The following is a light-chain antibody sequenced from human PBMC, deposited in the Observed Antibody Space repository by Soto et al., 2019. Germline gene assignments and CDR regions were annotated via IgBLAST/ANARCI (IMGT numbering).Light chain of an antibody. CDR2: GAS. V-gene: IGKV3-20*01. CDR1: QSVSSSY. Sequence: EIVLTQSAGTLSLSPGERATLSCRASQSVSSSYLAWYQQKPGQAPRLLIYGASSRATGIPDRFSGSGSGTDFTLTISRLEPVDSAVYYCQQYGSSPRTFGQGTKVEIK. J-gene: IGKJ1*01. CDR3: QQYGSSPRT.